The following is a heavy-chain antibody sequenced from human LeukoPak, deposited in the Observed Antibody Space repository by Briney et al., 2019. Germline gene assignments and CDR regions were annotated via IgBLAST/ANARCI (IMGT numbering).Heavy chain of an antibody. CDR1: GGSISSYY. D-gene: IGHD2-8*02. CDR3: ASTGGGWVDY. V-gene: IGHV4-59*08. CDR2: IYYSGST. J-gene: IGHJ4*02. Sequence: SETLSLTCTVSGGSISSYYWSWIRQPPGKGLEWIGYIYYSGSTNYNPSLKSRVTISVDTSKNQFSLKLSSVTAADMAVYYCASTGGGWVDYWGQGTLVTVSS.